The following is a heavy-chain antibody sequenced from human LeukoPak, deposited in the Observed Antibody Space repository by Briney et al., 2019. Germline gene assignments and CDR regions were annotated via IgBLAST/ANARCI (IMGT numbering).Heavy chain of an antibody. J-gene: IGHJ5*02. CDR3: ARGNYDSSGSTLGNWFDP. D-gene: IGHD3-22*01. CDR1: GYSISSGYY. CDR2: INHSGST. Sequence: SETLSLTCTVSGYSISSGYYWGWIRQPPGKGLEWIGEINHSGSTNYNPSLKSRVTISVDKSKNQFSLKLSSVTAADTAVYYCARGNYDSSGSTLGNWFDPWGQGTLVTVSS. V-gene: IGHV4-38-2*02.